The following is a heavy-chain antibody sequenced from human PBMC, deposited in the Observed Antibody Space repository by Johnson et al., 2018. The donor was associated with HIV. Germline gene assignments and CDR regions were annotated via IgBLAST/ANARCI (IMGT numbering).Heavy chain of an antibody. CDR3: ATSTASDALDI. V-gene: IGHV3-23*04. CDR2: ISGSGGRT. CDR1: GFTLGSYA. Sequence: VQLVESGGGLVQPGGPLRLSCAASGFTLGSYAMSWVRQASGKGLQWVSSISGSGGRTYYADSVKGRFTISRDNSKNTLFLQMNSLRADDTAMYYCATSTASDALDIWGQGTMVTVSS. J-gene: IGHJ3*02. D-gene: IGHD1-1*01.